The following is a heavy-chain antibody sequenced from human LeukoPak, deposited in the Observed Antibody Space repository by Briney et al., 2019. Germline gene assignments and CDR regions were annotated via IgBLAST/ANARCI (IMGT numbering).Heavy chain of an antibody. CDR1: GFXYSSYN. J-gene: IGHJ3*02. Sequence: PGGSLRLSCAASGFXYSSYNINCVRKAPGKGLESVSYNSSSSSTIYYDDYVKGRFTISRDNHKNSLYLQMNSLRDEDTAVYYCARDYYDSTGYHDAFDIWGQGIMVTVSS. CDR3: ARDYYDSTGYHDAFDI. CDR2: NSSSSSTI. D-gene: IGHD3-22*01. V-gene: IGHV3-48*02.